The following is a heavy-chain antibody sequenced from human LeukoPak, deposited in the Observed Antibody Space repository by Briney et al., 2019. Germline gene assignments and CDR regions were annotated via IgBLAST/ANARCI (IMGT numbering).Heavy chain of an antibody. D-gene: IGHD4-17*01. CDR2: VSKYTGNA. Sequence: ASVKVSCKASNYTFSDYDVTWVRQAPGQGLEWMGWVSKYTGNADYAPKFQGRVSMTPDTSTRTAYMELRSLRPDDTAVYFCAREDDRSFGAYDCWGQGTLVTVS. CDR1: NYTFSDYD. CDR3: AREDDRSFGAYDC. J-gene: IGHJ4*02. V-gene: IGHV1-18*01.